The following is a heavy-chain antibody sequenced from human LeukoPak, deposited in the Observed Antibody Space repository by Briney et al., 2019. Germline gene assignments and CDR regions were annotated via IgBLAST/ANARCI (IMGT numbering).Heavy chain of an antibody. CDR1: GGSISSGSYY. CDR3: AREFRYDILTGYYNFDY. V-gene: IGHV4-39*07. J-gene: IGHJ4*02. Sequence: SQTLSLTCTVSGGSISSGSYYWGWVRQPPGKGLEWIGSIYYTGSAYYNPSLKSRVTISVDTSKNQFSLKLSSVTAADTAVYYCAREFRYDILTGYYNFDYWGQGTLVTVSS. CDR2: IYYTGSA. D-gene: IGHD3-9*01.